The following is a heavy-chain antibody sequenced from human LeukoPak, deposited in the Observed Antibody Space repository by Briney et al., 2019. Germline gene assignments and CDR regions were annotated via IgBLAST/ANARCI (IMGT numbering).Heavy chain of an antibody. J-gene: IGHJ4*02. CDR3: VSFYETY. CDR2: INSDGSWT. CDR1: GNYW. D-gene: IGHD2-2*01. V-gene: IGHV3-74*01. Sequence: GGSLRLSCAASGNYWMHWVRQAPGEGLVWVSHINSDGSWTSYADSVKGRFTISKDNAKNTVYLQVNNLRAEDTAVYYCVSFYETYWGRGTLVTVSS.